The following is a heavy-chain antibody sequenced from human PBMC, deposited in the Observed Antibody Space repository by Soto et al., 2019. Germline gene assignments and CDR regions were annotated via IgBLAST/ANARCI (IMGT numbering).Heavy chain of an antibody. CDR3: ARSGPGGYIDH. CDR1: GDSVSSKNAA. D-gene: IGHD2-15*01. V-gene: IGHV6-1*01. Sequence: SQTLSLTCDISGDSVSSKNAAWNWIRQSPSRGLEWLGRTYYRSKWHSGYAVSVRGRVSISPDTSKNRFSLQLNSVTPDDTAVYYCARSGPGGYIDHWGRGTLVPVSS. CDR2: TYYRSKWHS. J-gene: IGHJ4*02.